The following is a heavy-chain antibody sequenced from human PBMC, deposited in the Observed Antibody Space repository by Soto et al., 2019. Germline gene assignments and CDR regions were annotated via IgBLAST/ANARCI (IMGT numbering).Heavy chain of an antibody. V-gene: IGHV3-23*01. J-gene: IGHJ4*02. Sequence: GGSLRLSCVASGFTFNNAWMTWVRQAPGKGLEWVSAITGGSDSTYYVDSVQGWFTVSRDNSKNTLYLQMNSLRAEDTAVYYCAKGSASARPYYFDCWGRGTLVTVSS. D-gene: IGHD6-6*01. CDR3: AKGSASARPYYFDC. CDR1: GFTFNNAW. CDR2: ITGGSDST.